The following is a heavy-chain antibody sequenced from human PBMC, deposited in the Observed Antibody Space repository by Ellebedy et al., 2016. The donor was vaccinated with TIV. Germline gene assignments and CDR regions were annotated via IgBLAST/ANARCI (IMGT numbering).Heavy chain of an antibody. CDR2: INQSGST. CDR3: ARHSYGYIYALGSFQH. J-gene: IGHJ1*01. CDR1: GGSFSDYY. Sequence: MPSETLSLTCAVYGGSFSDYYWSWIRQPPGKGLEWIGEINQSGSTNYNPSLQSRVSISVDTSKNQFSLSLSSVTAADTAVYYCARHSYGYIYALGSFQHWGQGTLVTVSS. D-gene: IGHD5-18*01. V-gene: IGHV4-34*01.